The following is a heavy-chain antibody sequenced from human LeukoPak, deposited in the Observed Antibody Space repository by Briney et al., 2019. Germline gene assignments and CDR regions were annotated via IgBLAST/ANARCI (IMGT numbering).Heavy chain of an antibody. CDR3: ARDYYDFWSGYYRGMDV. CDR1: GFTFSSYG. V-gene: IGHV3-30*03. Sequence: GGSLRLSCAASGFTFSSYGMHWVRQAPGKGLEWVAVISYDGSNKYYADSVKGRFAISRDNAKNSLYLQMNSLRAEDTAVYYCARDYYDFWSGYYRGMDVWGQGTTVTVSS. CDR2: ISYDGSNK. D-gene: IGHD3-3*01. J-gene: IGHJ6*02.